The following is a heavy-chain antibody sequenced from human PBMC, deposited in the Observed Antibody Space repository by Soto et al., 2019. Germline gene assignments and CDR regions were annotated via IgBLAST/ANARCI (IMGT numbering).Heavy chain of an antibody. Sequence: ASVKVSCKASGYTFTSYARNWVRQAPGQGLAWMGWINTNTGVPANAKGFKRRFVFSLDTSVSMVYIEICSITAEENAVYYCARDSKNYDCWSGFYFYYYGMDVWGQGTTVTVSS. CDR2: INTNTGVP. V-gene: IGHV7-4-1*01. J-gene: IGHJ6*02. D-gene: IGHD3-3*01. CDR3: ARDSKNYDCWSGFYFYYYGMDV. CDR1: GYTFTSYA.